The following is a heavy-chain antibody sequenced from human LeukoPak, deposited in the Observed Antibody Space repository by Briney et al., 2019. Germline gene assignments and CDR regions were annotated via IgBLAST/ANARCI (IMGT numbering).Heavy chain of an antibody. CDR1: GDPISSYGDYSNYK. V-gene: IGHV4-61*01. D-gene: IGHD3-22*01. CDR2: IYYSGST. Sequence: PSETLSLTCTVSGDPISSYGDYSNYKWTWIRQPPGKGLEWIGYIYYSGSTNSNPSLKSRVIISADTSKNQFSLKLSSVTAADTAVYYCARGNYDSRGYSNAFDIWGQGAMVTVSS. CDR3: ARGNYDSRGYSNAFDI. J-gene: IGHJ3*02.